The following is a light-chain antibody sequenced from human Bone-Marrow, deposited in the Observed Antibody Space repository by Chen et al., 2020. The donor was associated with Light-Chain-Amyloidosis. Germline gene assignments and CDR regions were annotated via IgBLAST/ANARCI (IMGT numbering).Light chain of an antibody. V-gene: IGLV2-14*01. Sequence: QSALPQPASVSGSPGQSITISCTGTSSDIGAYIYVSWYQQYPGKAPKLIISDVSNRPLGVSNRFSGSKAGDTASLTISGLQAEDAAEYYCSSHSSSSAPVIFGGGTKLTVL. CDR2: DVS. CDR1: SSDIGAYIY. CDR3: SSHSSSSAPVI. J-gene: IGLJ2*01.